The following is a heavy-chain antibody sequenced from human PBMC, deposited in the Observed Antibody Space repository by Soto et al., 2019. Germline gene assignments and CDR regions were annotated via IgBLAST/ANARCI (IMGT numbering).Heavy chain of an antibody. CDR1: GGSISSYY. D-gene: IGHD3-3*01. Sequence: QVQLQESGPGLVKPSETLSLTCTVSGGSISSYYWSWIRQSPGKGLEWIGYMYYSGSTNYNPSLKSRVTISIDTSRNQRSLKLSSVTAADTAVYYCARGTFGVVKGWGQGTLVTVSS. V-gene: IGHV4-59*01. CDR2: MYYSGST. J-gene: IGHJ4*02. CDR3: ARGTFGVVKG.